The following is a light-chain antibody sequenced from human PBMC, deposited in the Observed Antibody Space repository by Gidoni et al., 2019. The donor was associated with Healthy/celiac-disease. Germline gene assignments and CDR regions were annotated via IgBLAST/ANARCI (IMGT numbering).Light chain of an antibody. V-gene: IGKV2-28*01. CDR3: MQGLQTPYT. Sequence: IVMTQSPLYLHVTPGEPASISCRPSQSLLHSNGYYYVDWYLQKTGQSPQLLLYLGYYRASGVPDRFSGSVSCTAFTLKISRVVTEDVLVYYCMQGLQTPYTFGQWTKLEIK. CDR1: QSLLHSNGYYY. J-gene: IGKJ2*01. CDR2: LGY.